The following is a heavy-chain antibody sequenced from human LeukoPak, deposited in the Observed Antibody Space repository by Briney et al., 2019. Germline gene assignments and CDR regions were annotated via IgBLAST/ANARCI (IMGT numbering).Heavy chain of an antibody. D-gene: IGHD1-1*01. V-gene: IGHV3-53*01. CDR1: GFTVSSNY. J-gene: IGHJ5*02. Sequence: GSLRLSCAASGFTVSSNYMSWVRQAPGKGLEWVSVIYSGGSTYYADSVKGRFTISRDNSKNTLYLQMNSLRAEDTAVYYCARVVAGTTGLFDPWGQGTLVTVSS. CDR2: IYSGGST. CDR3: ARVVAGTTGLFDP.